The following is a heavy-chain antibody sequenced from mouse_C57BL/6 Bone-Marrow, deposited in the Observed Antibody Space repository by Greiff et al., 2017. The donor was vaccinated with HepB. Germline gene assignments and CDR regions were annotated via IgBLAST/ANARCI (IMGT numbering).Heavy chain of an antibody. J-gene: IGHJ4*01. Sequence: QVQLQQSGAELVKPGASVKLSCKASGYTFTEYTIHWVKQRSGQGLEWIGWFYPGSGSIKYNEKFKDKATLTADKSSSTVYMELSRLTSEDSAVYFCARHLRGRKDYGSSYLYYYAMDYWGQGTSVTVSS. D-gene: IGHD1-1*01. CDR1: GYTFTEYT. CDR2: FYPGSGSI. CDR3: ARHLRGRKDYGSSYLYYYAMDY. V-gene: IGHV1-62-2*01.